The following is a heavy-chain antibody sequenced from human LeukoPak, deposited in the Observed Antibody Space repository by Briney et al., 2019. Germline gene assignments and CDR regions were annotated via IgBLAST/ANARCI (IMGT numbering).Heavy chain of an antibody. CDR3: ARGRYFDWLLYSHDY. Sequence: GGSLRLSCAASGFTFSSYSMNWVRQAPGKGLEWVSSISSSSSYIYYADSVKGRFTISRDNSKNTLYLQMNSLRAEDTAVYYCARGRYFDWLLYSHDYWGQGTLVTVSS. CDR1: GFTFSSYS. V-gene: IGHV3-21*01. D-gene: IGHD3-9*01. CDR2: ISSSSSYI. J-gene: IGHJ4*02.